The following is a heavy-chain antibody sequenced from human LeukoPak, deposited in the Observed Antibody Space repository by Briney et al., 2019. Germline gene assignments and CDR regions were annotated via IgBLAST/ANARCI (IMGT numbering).Heavy chain of an antibody. CDR1: GFTFSSYW. CDR3: ARSLWPEDY. V-gene: IGHV3-7*01. D-gene: IGHD5-18*01. CDR2: IKQDGSEK. J-gene: IGHJ4*02. Sequence: SGGSLRLSCAASGFTFSSYWMSWVRQAPGKGLGWVANIKQDGSEKNYVDSVKGRFTISRDNAKTSLYLQMNSLRAEDTAVYYCARSLWPEDYWGQGTLVTVSS.